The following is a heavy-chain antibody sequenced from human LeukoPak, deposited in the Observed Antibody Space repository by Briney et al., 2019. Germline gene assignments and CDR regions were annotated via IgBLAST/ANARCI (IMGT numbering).Heavy chain of an antibody. Sequence: PGGSLRLSCAASGFTFSSYAMSWVRQAPGKGLEWVSAISGSGGSTYCADSVKGRFTISRDNSKNTLYLQMNSLRAEDTAVYYCAKDPRTLTYYYDSSGYYPYWGQGTLVTVSS. CDR2: ISGSGGST. D-gene: IGHD3-22*01. CDR3: AKDPRTLTYYYDSSGYYPY. J-gene: IGHJ4*02. V-gene: IGHV3-23*01. CDR1: GFTFSSYA.